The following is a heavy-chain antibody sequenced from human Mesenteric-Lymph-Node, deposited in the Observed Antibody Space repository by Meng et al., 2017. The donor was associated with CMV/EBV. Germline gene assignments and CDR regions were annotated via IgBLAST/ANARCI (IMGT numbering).Heavy chain of an antibody. J-gene: IGHJ4*02. D-gene: IGHD3-10*01. CDR2: INQDGREK. CDR3: ARDPHFGALDY. Sequence: GESLKISCAASGFTFGTYWMSWVRQAPGKGLEWVANINQDGREKYYVDSVKGRFTVSRDNAKNSLYLQMNSLRAEDTAVYYCARDPHFGALDYWGQGTLVTVSS. V-gene: IGHV3-7*01. CDR1: GFTFGTYW.